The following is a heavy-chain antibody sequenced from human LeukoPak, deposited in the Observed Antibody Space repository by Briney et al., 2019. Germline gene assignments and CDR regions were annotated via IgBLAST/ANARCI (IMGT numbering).Heavy chain of an antibody. J-gene: IGHJ4*02. CDR1: GFTFSDQS. D-gene: IGHD6-19*01. V-gene: IGHV3-48*04. CDR3: ARGRASGAWLIDY. Sequence: PGGSLRLSCVASGFTFSDQSMNWVRQVPGKGLEWLSYISGSSDSIDYADSVKGRFAISRDNAKNSLYLQMDSLRAEDTAVYYCARGRASGAWLIDYWGQGILVTVSS. CDR2: ISGSSDSI.